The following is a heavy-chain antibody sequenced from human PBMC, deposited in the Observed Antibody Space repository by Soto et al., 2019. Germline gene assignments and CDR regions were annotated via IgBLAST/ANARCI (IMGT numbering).Heavy chain of an antibody. CDR3: ARAPSGNYYFDS. V-gene: IGHV3-53*01. CDR1: GFTFSSYG. D-gene: IGHD1-26*01. Sequence: GGSLRLSCAASGFTFSSYGMNWVRQAPGKGLEWVSVIYSGGNTYFAGSVRGRFTISRDNSKNTLYLQMNSLRAEDTAVYYCARAPSGNYYFDSWGQGTLVTVSS. CDR2: IYSGGNT. J-gene: IGHJ4*02.